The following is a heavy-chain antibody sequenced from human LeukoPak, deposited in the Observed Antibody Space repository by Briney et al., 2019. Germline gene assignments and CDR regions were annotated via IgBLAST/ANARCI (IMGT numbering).Heavy chain of an antibody. J-gene: IGHJ4*02. V-gene: IGHV1-69*04. CDR3: ARDVREGYCSSTSCSPY. CDR1: GYTFTSYA. CDR2: IIPILGIA. Sequence: SVKVSCKASGYTFTSYAISWVRQAPGQGLEWMGRIIPILGIANYAQKFQGRVTITADKSTSTAYMELSSLRSEDTAVYYCARDVREGYCSSTSCSPYWGQGTLVTVSS. D-gene: IGHD2-2*01.